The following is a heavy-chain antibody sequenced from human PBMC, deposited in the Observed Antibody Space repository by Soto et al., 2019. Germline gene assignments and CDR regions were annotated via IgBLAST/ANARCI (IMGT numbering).Heavy chain of an antibody. CDR2: IIPIFGNA. D-gene: IGHD6-19*01. CDR1: GGTFSSYA. CDR3: ASSPAEALFRPPYYFDY. Sequence: QVQLVQSGAEVKKPGSSVKVSCKASGGTFSSYAISWVRQAPGQGLEWMGGIIPIFGNANYAQKFQGRVTITADESTIPAYMELSSLRSEDTAVYYGASSPAEALFRPPYYFDYRGQGTLVTVSS. V-gene: IGHV1-69*12. J-gene: IGHJ4*02.